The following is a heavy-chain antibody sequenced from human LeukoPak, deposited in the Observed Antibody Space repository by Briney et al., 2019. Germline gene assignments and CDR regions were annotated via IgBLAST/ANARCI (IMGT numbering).Heavy chain of an antibody. Sequence: GGSLRLSCAASGFTFSSYSMNWVRQAPGKGLEWVSSISSSSSYIYYADSVKGRFTISRDNARNSLYLQMNSLRAEDTAVYYCAILEGIVVVVAGTGFDPWGQGTLVTVSS. D-gene: IGHD2-15*01. CDR2: ISSSSSYI. CDR3: AILEGIVVVVAGTGFDP. J-gene: IGHJ5*02. CDR1: GFTFSSYS. V-gene: IGHV3-21*01.